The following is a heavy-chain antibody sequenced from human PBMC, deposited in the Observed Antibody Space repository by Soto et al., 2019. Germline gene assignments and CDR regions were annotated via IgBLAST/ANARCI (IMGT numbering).Heavy chain of an antibody. CDR1: GGSISSYY. CDR2: IYYSGST. V-gene: IGHV4-59*01. D-gene: IGHD4-17*01. J-gene: IGHJ5*02. Sequence: TSETLSLTCTVSGGSISSYYWSWIRQPPGKGLEWIGYIYYSGSTNYNPSLKSRVTISVDTSKNQFSLKLSSVTAADTAVYYCARFRGVRSGQMTTVTYNWFDPWGQGTLVTVSS. CDR3: ARFRGVRSGQMTTVTYNWFDP.